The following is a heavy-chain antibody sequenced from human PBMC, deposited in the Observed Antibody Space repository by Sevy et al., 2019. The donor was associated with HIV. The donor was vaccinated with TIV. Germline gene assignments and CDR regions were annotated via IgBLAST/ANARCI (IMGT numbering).Heavy chain of an antibody. J-gene: IGHJ4*02. CDR3: ATHAGIAAAGRVFDY. CDR2: IRNKADSYTT. Sequence: GGSLRLSCAAFGFTFSGAWMNWVRQAPGKGLEWVGRIRNKADSYTTEYAASVKGRFTISRDDSKNSLYLLMNSLKTEDTAVYYCATHAGIAAAGRVFDYWGQGTLVTVSS. CDR1: GFTFSGAW. V-gene: IGHV3-72*01. D-gene: IGHD6-13*01.